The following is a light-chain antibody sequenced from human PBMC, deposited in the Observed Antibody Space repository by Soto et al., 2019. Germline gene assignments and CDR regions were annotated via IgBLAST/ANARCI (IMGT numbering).Light chain of an antibody. V-gene: IGKV3-20*01. CDR2: GAS. Sequence: EIVLTQSPGTLSLSPGERATLSCRASQSVSSNYLAWYQQKPGQAPRLLIYGASSRATGIPDRFRGSGSGTDFTLTIRRLEPEDFAVYYCQQYGSSYPWTFGQGTKLDIK. CDR3: QQYGSSYPWT. J-gene: IGKJ1*01. CDR1: QSVSSNY.